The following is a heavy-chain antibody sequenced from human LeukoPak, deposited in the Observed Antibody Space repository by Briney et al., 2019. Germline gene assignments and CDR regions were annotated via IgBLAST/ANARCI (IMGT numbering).Heavy chain of an antibody. Sequence: ASVTVSCKASGYTLTSYDINWVRQAPGQGLEWTGWMNPNSGNTGYAQKFQGRVTMTRNTSISTAYMELSSLRSEDTAVYYCARVLMGPFVLQRSGLGYWGQGTLVTVSS. J-gene: IGHJ4*02. CDR2: MNPNSGNT. D-gene: IGHD5-24*01. CDR1: GYTLTSYD. V-gene: IGHV1-8*01. CDR3: ARVLMGPFVLQRSGLGY.